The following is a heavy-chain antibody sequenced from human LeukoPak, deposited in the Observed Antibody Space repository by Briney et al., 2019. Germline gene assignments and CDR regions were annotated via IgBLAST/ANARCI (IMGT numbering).Heavy chain of an antibody. CDR1: AFSLSTSGMR. D-gene: IGHD4-17*01. V-gene: IGHV2-70*04. CDR3: ARIPTYGDYAYFDY. CDR2: IDWDDDK. Sequence: SGPTLVNPTQTLTLTCTFSAFSLSTSGMRVSWIGQPPGKALEWLARIDWDDDKFYNTSLKTRLTISKDTSKNQVVLTMTNMDPVATATYYCARIPTYGDYAYFDYWGQGTLVTVSS. J-gene: IGHJ4*02.